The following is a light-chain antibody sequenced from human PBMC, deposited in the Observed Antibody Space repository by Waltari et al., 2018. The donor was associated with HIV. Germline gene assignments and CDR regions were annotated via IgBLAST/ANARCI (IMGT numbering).Light chain of an antibody. Sequence: QTVVTQEPSFSVSPGGTVTLTCALNSDPVSIIYYTAWFQQTPGQAPRTLISSTYSRSSGVPDRFSGSILGNKAALTITGAQADDDSVYFCALYMTGAKWVFGGGTKLTVL. V-gene: IGLV8-61*01. CDR1: SDPVSIIYY. J-gene: IGLJ3*02. CDR2: STY. CDR3: ALYMTGAKWV.